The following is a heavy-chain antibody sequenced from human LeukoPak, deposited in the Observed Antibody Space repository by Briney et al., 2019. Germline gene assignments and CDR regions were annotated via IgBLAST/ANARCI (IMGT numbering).Heavy chain of an antibody. V-gene: IGHV4-59*01. J-gene: IGHJ4*02. Sequence: SETLSLTCTVSGGSISSYYWSWIRQPPGKGLEWIGYIYYSGSTNYNPSLKSRVTISVDTSKNQFSLKLSSVTAADTAVYYCARRSLYDFWSGYYLNEWGQGTLVTVSS. CDR3: ARRSLYDFWSGYYLNE. CDR1: GGSISSYY. CDR2: IYYSGST. D-gene: IGHD3-3*01.